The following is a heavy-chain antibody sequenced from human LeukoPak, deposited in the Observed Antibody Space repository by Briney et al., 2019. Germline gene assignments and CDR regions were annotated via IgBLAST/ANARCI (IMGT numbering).Heavy chain of an antibody. D-gene: IGHD4-17*01. V-gene: IGHV3-66*03. CDR3: ARDYGVAFRGWFDP. CDR1: GFIVSSHY. Sequence: GGSLRLSCEVSGFIVSSHYMSWVRQAPGKGLEWVSVIYSSGTTYYTDSVKGRFTISRDNVKNTLYLQMNSLAVEDSAVYYCARDYGVAFRGWFDPWGQGTLVTVSS. CDR2: IYSSGTT. J-gene: IGHJ5*02.